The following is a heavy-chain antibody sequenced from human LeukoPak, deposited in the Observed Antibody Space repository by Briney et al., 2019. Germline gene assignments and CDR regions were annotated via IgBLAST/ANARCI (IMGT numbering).Heavy chain of an antibody. V-gene: IGHV2-5*04. Sequence: SGPTQIQPPPPLTLTFTFSGFSLSTSEVGVGWIRQPPEKALEWLALIYLNDDKHYSPSLKSRLTITKDTSKNQVVLTMTNMDPVDTGTYYCARGGGTARSSLCDFWGQGTLVTVSS. CDR3: ARGGGTARSSLCDF. CDR2: IYLNDDK. CDR1: GFSLSTSEVG. J-gene: IGHJ4*02. D-gene: IGHD2-21*02.